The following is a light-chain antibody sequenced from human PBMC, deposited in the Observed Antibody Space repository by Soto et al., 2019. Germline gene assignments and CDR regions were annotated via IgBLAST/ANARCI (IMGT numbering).Light chain of an antibody. Sequence: QSALTQPPSASGSPGQSVTISCTRTSSDVGGYNFVSWYQQHPGKAPKLIVHEVSKRPSGVPDRFSGSKSGNTASLTVSGLQAEDEADYYCSSYAGSNNRYVFGTGTKVTVL. V-gene: IGLV2-8*01. J-gene: IGLJ1*01. CDR3: SSYAGSNNRYV. CDR2: EVS. CDR1: SSDVGGYNF.